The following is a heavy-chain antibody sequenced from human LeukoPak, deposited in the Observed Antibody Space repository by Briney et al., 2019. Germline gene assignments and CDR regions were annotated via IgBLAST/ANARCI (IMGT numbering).Heavy chain of an antibody. V-gene: IGHV1-69*01. Sequence: GSSVKVSCKASGGTSSTYPISWVRQAPGQGLEWMGGIIPIFGSSNYAQKFQGRLTITADVSTSTAYMELSSLRSEDTAVYYCARARIPAAYGYYFDYWGQGTLVTVSS. CDR3: ARARIPAAYGYYFDY. CDR2: IIPIFGSS. CDR1: GGTSSTYP. J-gene: IGHJ4*02. D-gene: IGHD2-2*01.